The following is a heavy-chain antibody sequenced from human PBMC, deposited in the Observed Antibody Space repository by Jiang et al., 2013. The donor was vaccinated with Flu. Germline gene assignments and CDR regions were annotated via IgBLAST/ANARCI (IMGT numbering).Heavy chain of an antibody. CDR1: GFTFSSYE. J-gene: IGHJ6*02. V-gene: IGHV3-48*03. D-gene: IGHD3-22*01. Sequence: QLVESGGGLVQPGGSLRLSCAASGFTFSSYEMNWVRQAPGKGLEWVSYISSSGSTIYYADSVKGRFTISRDNAKNSLYLQMNSLRAEDTAVYYCARDQRFRVVVDYGMDVWGQGTTVTVSS. CDR3: ARDQRFRVVVDYGMDV. CDR2: ISSSGSTI.